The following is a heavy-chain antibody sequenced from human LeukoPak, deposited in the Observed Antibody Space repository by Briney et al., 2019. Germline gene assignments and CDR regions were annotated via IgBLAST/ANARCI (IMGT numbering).Heavy chain of an antibody. J-gene: IGHJ4*02. D-gene: IGHD3-3*01. Sequence: GGSLRLSCAASGFTFSSHAMHWVRQAPGKGLEWVAVISYDGGDKSYADSVKGRSTISRDNSKNTLYLQMNSLRAEDTAVYYCARARIRFLEWLPYYFDYWGQGTLVTVSS. CDR1: GFTFSSHA. CDR2: ISYDGGDK. CDR3: ARARIRFLEWLPYYFDY. V-gene: IGHV3-30*04.